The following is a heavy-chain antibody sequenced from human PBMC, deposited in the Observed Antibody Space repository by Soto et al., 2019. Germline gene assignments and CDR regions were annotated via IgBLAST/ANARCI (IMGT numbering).Heavy chain of an antibody. CDR1: GFTFSSFR. J-gene: IGHJ6*02. V-gene: IGHV3-33*01. Sequence: PGGSLRLSCAASGFTFSSFRMHWVRQAPGKWLEWVSLIWYDGSKKSYGDSVKGRFTISRDNSRNTVYLQMNSLRADDTAVYYCARDASNYSFWCGYYPSREVMDVWGQGXTVTVYS. CDR3: ARDASNYSFWCGYYPSREVMDV. CDR2: IWYDGSKK. D-gene: IGHD3-3*01.